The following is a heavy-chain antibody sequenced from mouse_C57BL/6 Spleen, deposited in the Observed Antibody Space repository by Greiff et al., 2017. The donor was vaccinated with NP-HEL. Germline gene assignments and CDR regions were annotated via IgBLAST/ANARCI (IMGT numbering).Heavy chain of an antibody. J-gene: IGHJ4*01. CDR2: INPYNGGT. CDR3: ARRQLRLLAMDY. V-gene: IGHV1-19*01. CDR1: GYTFTNYY. Sequence: EVQLQQSGPVLVKPGASVKMSCKASGYTFTNYYMNWVKQSHGKSLEWIGVINPYNGGTSYNQKFKGKATLTVDKSSSTAYMELNSLTSEDSAVYYCARRQLRLLAMDYWGQGTSVTVSS. D-gene: IGHD3-2*02.